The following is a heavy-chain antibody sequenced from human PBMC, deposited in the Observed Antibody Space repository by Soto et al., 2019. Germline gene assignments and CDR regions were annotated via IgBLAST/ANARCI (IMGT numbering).Heavy chain of an antibody. V-gene: IGHV4-59*01. J-gene: IGHJ4*02. CDR1: GGSISSYY. CDR3: ARGGIQLWFPFDY. D-gene: IGHD5-18*01. Sequence: QVQLQESGPGLVKPSETLSLTCTVSGGSISSYYWSWIRQPPGKGLEWIGYIYYSGSTNYNPSLRSRVTISVDTSKNPFSLKLSSVTAADTAVYYCARGGIQLWFPFDYWGQGTLVTVSS. CDR2: IYYSGST.